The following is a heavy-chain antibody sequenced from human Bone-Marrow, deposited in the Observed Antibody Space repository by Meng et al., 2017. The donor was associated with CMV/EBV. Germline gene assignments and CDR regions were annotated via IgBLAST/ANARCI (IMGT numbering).Heavy chain of an antibody. V-gene: IGHV4-59*01. J-gene: IGHJ6*01. D-gene: IGHD3-3*01. CDR3: ARERFLGSGMDV. CDR1: GGSISSYY. Sequence: SETLSLTCTVSGGSISSYYWSWIRQPPGKGLEWIGYIYYSGSTNYNPSLKSRVTMTTDTSTSTAYMELRSLRSDDTAVYYCARERFLGSGMDVWGQGTTVTGSS. CDR2: IYYSGST.